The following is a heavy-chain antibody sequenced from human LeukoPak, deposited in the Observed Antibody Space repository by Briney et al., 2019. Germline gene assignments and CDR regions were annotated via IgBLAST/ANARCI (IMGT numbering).Heavy chain of an antibody. CDR3: ARVHIVVVPDAFDI. CDR2: ISSSSYT. CDR1: GFTFSDYY. Sequence: GGSLRLSCAASGFTFSDYYMSWIRQAPGKGLEWVSYISSSSYTNYADSVKGRFTISRDNAKNSLYLQMNSLRAEDTAVYYCARVHIVVVPDAFDIWGQGTMVTVSS. D-gene: IGHD2-21*01. V-gene: IGHV3-11*06. J-gene: IGHJ3*02.